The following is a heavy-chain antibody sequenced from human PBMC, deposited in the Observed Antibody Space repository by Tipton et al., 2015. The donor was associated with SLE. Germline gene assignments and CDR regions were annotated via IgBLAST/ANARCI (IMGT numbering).Heavy chain of an antibody. J-gene: IGHJ4*02. CDR1: GASISSRAYY. CDR3: ASIFRYDVWTNSREFGYFDH. V-gene: IGHV4-39*07. CDR2: VYDSGIT. D-gene: IGHD3-3*01. Sequence: TLSLTCIVSGASISSRAYYWGCIRQSPGKGLEWIGSVYDSGITYYSPSLKSRVTISVDTSKNQFSLMLTSVAAADTALYYCASIFRYDVWTNSREFGYFDHWGQGALVSVSS.